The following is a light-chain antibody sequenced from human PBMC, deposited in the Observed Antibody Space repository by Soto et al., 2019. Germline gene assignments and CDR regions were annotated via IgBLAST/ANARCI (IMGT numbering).Light chain of an antibody. CDR2: EVN. CDR3: TSYTITSTLI. CDR1: SSDVGYYKF. Sequence: QSVLTQPASVSGSPGQSITISCTGTSSDVGYYKFVSWYQQHPDKAPKLLIYEVNNRPSGVSNRFSGSKSGNTVSLTISGLQAEDEADYYCTSYTITSTLIFGGGTKVTVL. J-gene: IGLJ2*01. V-gene: IGLV2-14*01.